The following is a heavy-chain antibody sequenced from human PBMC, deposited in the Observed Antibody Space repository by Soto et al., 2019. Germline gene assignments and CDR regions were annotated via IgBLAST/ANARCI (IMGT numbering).Heavy chain of an antibody. CDR3: AKDPLSSLATRLYYFDH. CDR1: GFMFKKYA. Sequence: EVQLLESGGGLVQPGGSLRLSCAASGFMFKKYAMSWVRQAPGKGLEWVSGISGSDGRTSYAESVKGRFTISRDNSKSTVHLQMNSLRTEDTAMYYCAKDPLSSLATRLYYFDHWGQGNLVTVSS. D-gene: IGHD2-21*02. V-gene: IGHV3-23*01. J-gene: IGHJ4*02. CDR2: ISGSDGRT.